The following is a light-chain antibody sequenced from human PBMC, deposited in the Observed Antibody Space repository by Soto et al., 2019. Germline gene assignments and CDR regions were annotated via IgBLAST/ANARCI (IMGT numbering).Light chain of an antibody. Sequence: DIQLTQSPSFLSASVGDRVTITCRASQGISSYLAWYQQKPGKAPKLLIYAASPLQSGVPSRFSGSGSGTEFTLTISRLQPEDFATYYCQQLNSYPLTFGPGTKGDIK. V-gene: IGKV1-9*01. CDR1: QGISSY. J-gene: IGKJ3*01. CDR2: AAS. CDR3: QQLNSYPLT.